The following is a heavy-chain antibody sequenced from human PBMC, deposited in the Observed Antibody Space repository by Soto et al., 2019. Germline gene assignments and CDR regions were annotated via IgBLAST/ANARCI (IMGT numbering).Heavy chain of an antibody. CDR3: ATDASGWSFVRWFDP. V-gene: IGHV1-24*01. J-gene: IGHJ5*02. CDR1: GYPLTDLS. Sequence: XVMVSCTVSGYPLTDLSLIRVRPAPGKGLEWMGGFDPEDGETIYAQKFQGRVTMTEDTSTDTAYMELSSLRSEDTAVYYCATDASGWSFVRWFDPWGQGTLVTVSS. CDR2: FDPEDGET. D-gene: IGHD6-19*01.